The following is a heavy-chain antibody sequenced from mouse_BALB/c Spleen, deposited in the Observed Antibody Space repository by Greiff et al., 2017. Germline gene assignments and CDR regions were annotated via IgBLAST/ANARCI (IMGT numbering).Heavy chain of an antibody. CDR1: GYSITSGYY. D-gene: IGHD2-14*01. V-gene: IGHV3-6*02. J-gene: IGHJ3*01. CDR2: ISYDGSN. CDR3: ASSDRYAWFAY. Sequence: EVQLQQSGPGLVKPSQSLSLTCSVTGYSITSGYYWNWIRQFPGNKLEWMGYISYDGSNNYNPSLKNRISITRDTSKNQFFLKLNSVTTEDTATYYCASSDRYAWFAYWGQGTLVTVSA.